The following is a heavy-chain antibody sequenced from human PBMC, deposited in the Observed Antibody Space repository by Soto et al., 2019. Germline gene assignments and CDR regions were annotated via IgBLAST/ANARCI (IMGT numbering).Heavy chain of an antibody. Sequence: QVQLVESGGCVVQPGRSLRLSCAASGFTFSSYGMHCVRQAPGKGLEWVAGIWYDGSNKYYADSVKGRFTISRDNSKNTLHLHMNSLRAADTAVYYCARDYEESPLAYWGQGTLVTVSS. J-gene: IGHJ4*02. V-gene: IGHV3-33*01. CDR3: ARDYEESPLAY. CDR1: GFTFSSYG. D-gene: IGHD3-16*01. CDR2: IWYDGSNK.